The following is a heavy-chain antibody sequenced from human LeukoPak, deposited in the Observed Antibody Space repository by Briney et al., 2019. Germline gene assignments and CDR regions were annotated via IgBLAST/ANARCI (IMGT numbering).Heavy chain of an antibody. CDR2: INTDGSST. J-gene: IGHJ3*02. CDR1: GFIFSSYW. V-gene: IGHV3-74*01. D-gene: IGHD1-26*01. Sequence: GGSLRLSCAASGFIFSSYWMHWVRHAPGKGLAWVSRINTDGSSTNYADSVKGRFTISGDNAKNTQYLQMNSLRAEDTAVYYCARSGRGGAFDIWGQGTMVTVSS. CDR3: ARSGRGGAFDI.